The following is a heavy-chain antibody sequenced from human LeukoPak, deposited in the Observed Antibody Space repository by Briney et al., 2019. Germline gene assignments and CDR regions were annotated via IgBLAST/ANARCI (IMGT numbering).Heavy chain of an antibody. J-gene: IGHJ4*02. CDR3: ARDSGFVLFDY. Sequence: SETLSLTFTVSGGSISSGDYYWSWIRQPPGKGLEWIGYIYYSGNTYYNPSLKSRVTISVDTSKNQFSLKLSSVTAADTAVYYCARDSGFVLFDYWGQGTLVTVSS. CDR1: GGSISSGDYY. CDR2: IYYSGNT. D-gene: IGHD5-12*01. V-gene: IGHV4-30-4*01.